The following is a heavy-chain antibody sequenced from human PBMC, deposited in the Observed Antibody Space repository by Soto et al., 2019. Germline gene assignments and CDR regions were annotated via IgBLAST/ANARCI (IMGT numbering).Heavy chain of an antibody. J-gene: IGHJ4*02. CDR2: ISAYNSNT. V-gene: IGHV1-18*01. Sequence: QGQLVQSGAEVKKPGASVKVSCKASGYTFTDFGISWVRQAPGQGLEWMGWISAYNSNTNYAQKVQGRVTLTTDTSTSTAYMELRNLTSDDTVVYYCARDSGNLGNWAYFFDYWGQGTLVTVSS. D-gene: IGHD7-27*01. CDR3: ARDSGNLGNWAYFFDY. CDR1: GYTFTDFG.